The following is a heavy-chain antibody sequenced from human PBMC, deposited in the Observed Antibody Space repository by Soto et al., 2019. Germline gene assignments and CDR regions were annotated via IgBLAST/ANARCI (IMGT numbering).Heavy chain of an antibody. CDR1: GGSISSYY. J-gene: IGHJ4*02. CDR2: IYYSGST. V-gene: IGHV4-59*01. D-gene: IGHD5-12*01. Sequence: SETLSLTCTVSGGSISSYYWSWIRQPPGKGLEWIGYIYYSGSTNYNPSLKSRVTISVDTSKNQFSLKLSSVTAADTAVYYCARGWRGDGYNWVYWGQGTLVTVSS. CDR3: ARGWRGDGYNWVY.